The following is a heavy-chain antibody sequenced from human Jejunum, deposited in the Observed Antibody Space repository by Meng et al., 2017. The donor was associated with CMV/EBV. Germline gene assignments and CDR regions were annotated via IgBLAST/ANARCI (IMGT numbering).Heavy chain of an antibody. CDR3: ARDNIDFWSGPDV. Sequence: ASGFSVSNFWMHWVRQAPGKGLEWVSRISIAGFSSDYADSVKGRFTISRDNAKNTLYLQMNSLRADDTAVYYCARDNIDFWSGPDVWGQGTMVTVS. CDR2: ISIAGFSS. D-gene: IGHD3-3*01. J-gene: IGHJ3*01. CDR1: GFSVSNFW. V-gene: IGHV3-74*01.